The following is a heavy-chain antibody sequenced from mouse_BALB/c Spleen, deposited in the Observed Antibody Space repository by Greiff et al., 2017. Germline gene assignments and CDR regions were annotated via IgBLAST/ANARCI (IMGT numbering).Heavy chain of an antibody. D-gene: IGHD2-12*01. CDR2: IDPSDSYT. CDR3: ARSKDDGFAY. CDR1: GYTFTSYW. J-gene: IGHJ3*01. Sequence: QVQLKQPGAELVKPGASVKLSCKASGYTFTSYWMHWVKQRPGQGLEWIGEIDPSDSYTNYNQKFKGKATLTVDKSSSTAYMQLSSPTSEDSAVYYCARSKDDGFAYWGQGTLVTVSA. V-gene: IGHV1-69*02.